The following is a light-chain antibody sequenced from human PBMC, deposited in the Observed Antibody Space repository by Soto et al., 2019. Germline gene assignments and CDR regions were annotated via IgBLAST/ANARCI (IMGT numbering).Light chain of an antibody. Sequence: QSALTQPASVSGSPGQSITISCTGTSSDVGDHNSVSWYQQQPGKAPKLMIYAVSNRPSGVSNRFAGSKSGNTASLTISGLQAEDEADYSCGSYTTSITVIFGGGTKVTVL. CDR3: GSYTTSITVI. V-gene: IGLV2-14*03. CDR1: SSDVGDHNS. CDR2: AVS. J-gene: IGLJ2*01.